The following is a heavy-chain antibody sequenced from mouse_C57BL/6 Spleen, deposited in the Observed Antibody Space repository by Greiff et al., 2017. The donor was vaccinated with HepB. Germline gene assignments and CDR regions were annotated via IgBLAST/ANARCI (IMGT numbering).Heavy chain of an antibody. CDR3: VRHSNYWYFDV. D-gene: IGHD2-5*01. Sequence: EVHLVESGGGLVQPKGSLKLSCAASGFSFNTYAMNWVRQAPGKGLEWVARIRSKSNNYATYYADSVKDRFTISRDDSESMLYLQMNNLKTEDTAMYYCVRHSNYWYFDVWGTGTTVTVSS. CDR1: GFSFNTYA. V-gene: IGHV10-1*01. J-gene: IGHJ1*03. CDR2: IRSKSNNYAT.